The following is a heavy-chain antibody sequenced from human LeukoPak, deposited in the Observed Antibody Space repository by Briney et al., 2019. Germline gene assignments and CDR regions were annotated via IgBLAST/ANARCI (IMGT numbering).Heavy chain of an antibody. J-gene: IGHJ5*02. V-gene: IGHV1-18*01. CDR1: GYTFNKYS. D-gene: IGHD4-17*01. CDR3: ARGESVTTLLNWFDP. CDR2: ISVYNDNT. Sequence: GASVKVSCKTSGYTFNKYSITWVRQAPGQGLEWMGWISVYNDNTNYAQSLQGRVTMTTDTSTSTAYMELRSLRSDDTAVYYCARGESVTTLLNWFDPWGQGTLVIVSS.